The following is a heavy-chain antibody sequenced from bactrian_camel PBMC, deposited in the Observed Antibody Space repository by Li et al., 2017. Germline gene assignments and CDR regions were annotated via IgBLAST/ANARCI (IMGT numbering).Heavy chain of an antibody. CDR1: GFTFSTAT. CDR2: MTDDGST. V-gene: IGHV3S1*01. D-gene: IGHD4*01. Sequence: VQLVESGGGLVQPGGSLRLSCLASGFTFSTATMNWVRQAPGKGLEWVSRMTDDGSTYYADSVKGRFTASRDNAKNTLNLQLNALKTEDTAMYYCASLSAVYQNYLGQGTQVTVS. CDR3: ASLSAVYQNY. J-gene: IGHJ4*01.